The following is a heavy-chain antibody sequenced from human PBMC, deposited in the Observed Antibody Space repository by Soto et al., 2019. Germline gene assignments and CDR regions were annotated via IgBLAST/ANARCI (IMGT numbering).Heavy chain of an antibody. J-gene: IGHJ4*02. CDR3: ASWDPFDY. Sequence: QVQLVESGGGVVQPGRSLRLSCAASGFTFSSYAMHWVRQAPGKGLEWVAVISYDGGNKYYADSVKGRFTISRDNSKNTLYLQMNSLRAEDTAVYYCASWDPFDYWGQGTLVTVSS. CDR2: ISYDGGNK. CDR1: GFTFSSYA. D-gene: IGHD1-26*01. V-gene: IGHV3-30-3*01.